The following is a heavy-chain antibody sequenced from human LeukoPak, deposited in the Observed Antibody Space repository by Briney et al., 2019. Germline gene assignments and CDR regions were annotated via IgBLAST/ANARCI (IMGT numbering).Heavy chain of an antibody. D-gene: IGHD5-18*01. J-gene: IGHJ6*02. V-gene: IGHV3-13*01. CDR3: ARESRGYSYGRYYYYGMDV. CDR2: IGTAGDT. CDR1: GFTFSSFG. Sequence: GGSLRLSCAASGFTFSSFGMHWVRQATGKGLEWVSAIGTAGDTYYPGSVKGRFTISRENAKNSLYLQMNSLRAGDTAAYYCARESRGYSYGRYYYYGMDVWGQGTTVTVSS.